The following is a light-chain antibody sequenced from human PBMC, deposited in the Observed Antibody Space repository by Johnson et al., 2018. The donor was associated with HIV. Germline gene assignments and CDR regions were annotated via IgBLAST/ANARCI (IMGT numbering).Light chain of an antibody. J-gene: IGLJ1*01. V-gene: IGLV1-51*01. CDR2: DNN. CDR3: GTWDSSMSARV. Sequence: QSLLTQPPSVSAAPGQKVTISCSGSSSNIGDNYVSWYQQLPGTAPKLLIYDNNKRPSGIPDRFSGSKSGTSATLGITGRQTGDEADYYCGTWDSSMSARVFGTGTKVTVL. CDR1: SSNIGDNY.